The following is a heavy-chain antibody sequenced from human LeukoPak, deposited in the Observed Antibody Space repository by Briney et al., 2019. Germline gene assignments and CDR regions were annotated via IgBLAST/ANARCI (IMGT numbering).Heavy chain of an antibody. J-gene: IGHJ4*01. CDR2: IIPIFGTA. D-gene: IGHD6-19*01. V-gene: IGHV1-69*06. CDR3: ARAPLYSSGWTNYFDY. Sequence: SVKVSCKASGGTFSSYAISWVRQAPGQGLEWMGGIIPIFGTANYAQKFQGRVTITADKSTSTAYMVLSSLRSEDTAVYYCARAPLYSSGWTNYFDYWGQGTLVTVSS. CDR1: GGTFSSYA.